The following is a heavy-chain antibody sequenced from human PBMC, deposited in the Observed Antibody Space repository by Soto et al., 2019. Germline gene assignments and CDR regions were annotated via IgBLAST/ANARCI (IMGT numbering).Heavy chain of an antibody. Sequence: EVQLVASGGGLVQPGGSLRLSCAASGFTVSSNYMSWVRQAPGKGLEWVSVIYSGGSTYYADSVKGRFTISSDNSKNTLYVQMNSLRAKDMAVYYCARDLHTVVTGNWGDYWGQGTLVTVSS. CDR3: ARDLHTVVTGNWGDY. V-gene: IGHV3-66*01. CDR1: GFTVSSNY. D-gene: IGHD1-20*01. CDR2: IYSGGST. J-gene: IGHJ4*02.